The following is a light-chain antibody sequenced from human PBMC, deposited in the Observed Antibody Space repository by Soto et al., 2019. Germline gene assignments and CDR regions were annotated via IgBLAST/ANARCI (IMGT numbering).Light chain of an antibody. Sequence: DIQMTKSPSSQSASVGDRVAITCRASQSISSYLNWYQQKPGKAPKLLIYAASSLQSGVPSRFSGSGSGTNFTLTIDSLQPEDFATYYCQQSYSIWWTFGQGTKVDIK. V-gene: IGKV1-39*01. CDR3: QQSYSIWWT. CDR2: AAS. CDR1: QSISSY. J-gene: IGKJ1*01.